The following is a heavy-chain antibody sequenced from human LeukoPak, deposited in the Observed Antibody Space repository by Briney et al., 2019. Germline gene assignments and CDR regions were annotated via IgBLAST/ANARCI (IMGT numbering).Heavy chain of an antibody. D-gene: IGHD3-10*01. CDR2: IIPIFGTA. V-gene: IGHV1-69*13. Sequence: SVKVSCKASGGTFSSYAISWVRQAPGQGLEWMGGIIPIFGTANYAQKFQGRVTITADESTSTAYVELSSLRSEDTAVYYCARDLPYYYGLGSYYNGWGQGTLVTVSS. CDR3: ARDLPYYYGLGSYYNG. CDR1: GGTFSSYA. J-gene: IGHJ4*02.